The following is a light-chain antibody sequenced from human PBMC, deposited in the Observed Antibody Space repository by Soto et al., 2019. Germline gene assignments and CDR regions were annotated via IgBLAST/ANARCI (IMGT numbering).Light chain of an antibody. CDR3: CSYAGGYNLV. CDR2: DVS. J-gene: IGLJ3*02. V-gene: IGLV2-11*01. Sequence: QSVLTQPRSVSGSPGQSVTISCTGTSSDVGGYNYVSWYQQHPGKAPKLMICDVSKRPSGVPDRFSGSKSGNTASLTISGLQAEDEADYYCCSYAGGYNLVFGGGTKLTVL. CDR1: SSDVGGYNY.